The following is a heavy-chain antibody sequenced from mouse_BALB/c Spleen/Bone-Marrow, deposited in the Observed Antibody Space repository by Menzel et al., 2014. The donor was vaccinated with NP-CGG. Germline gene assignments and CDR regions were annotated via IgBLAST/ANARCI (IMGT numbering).Heavy chain of an antibody. CDR2: IHPNNGNS. CDR1: GYTFTSFW. J-gene: IGHJ3*01. V-gene: IGHV1S130*01. CDR3: ARELYDYGGFAY. Sequence: QVQLQQSGSGLVRPGGSVKLSCKASGYTFTSFWMHWVKQRPGQGPEWIGEIHPNNGNSNCNDKFMGKATLTVDTSSSTAYVDLSSLTSEDSAVYYCARELYDYGGFAYWGPGTLVTVSA. D-gene: IGHD2-4*01.